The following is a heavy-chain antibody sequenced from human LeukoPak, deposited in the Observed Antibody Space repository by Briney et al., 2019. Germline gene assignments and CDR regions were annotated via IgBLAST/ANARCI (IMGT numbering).Heavy chain of an antibody. J-gene: IGHJ3*02. V-gene: IGHV1-2*02. CDR1: GYTFTGYY. CDR2: INPNSGGT. CDR3: ARGPSHGAFDI. Sequence: ASVKVSCKASGYTFTGYYMHWLRQAPGQGLEWMGWINPNSGGTNYAQKFQGRVTMTRDTSVSTAYMELSSLRSDDTAVYYCARGPSHGAFDIWGRGAMVTVSS.